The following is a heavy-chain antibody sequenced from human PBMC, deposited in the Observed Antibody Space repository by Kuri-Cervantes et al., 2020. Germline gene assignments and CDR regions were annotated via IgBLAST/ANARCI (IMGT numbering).Heavy chain of an antibody. D-gene: IGHD4-11*01. Sequence: GESLKISCAASGFTFSSYAMHWVRQAPGKGLEWVGRSKSKIDGGTMDYVAPVKGRFSISRDDSKNTLYLQMNSLKTEDTAIYYCTIHSRQNYFDYWGQGTLVTVSS. J-gene: IGHJ4*02. V-gene: IGHV3-15*01. CDR1: GFTFSSYA. CDR3: TIHSRQNYFDY. CDR2: SKSKIDGGTM.